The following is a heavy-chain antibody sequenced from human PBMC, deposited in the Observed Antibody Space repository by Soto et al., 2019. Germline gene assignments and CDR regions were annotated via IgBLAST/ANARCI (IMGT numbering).Heavy chain of an antibody. CDR2: IYYSGGT. V-gene: IGHV4-59*12. CDR1: GGSINSYY. Sequence: PSETLSLTCTVSGGSINSYYWSWIRQPPGKGLEWIGYIYYSGGTNYNPSLKSRVTMSVDTSKNQFSLKLSSVTAVDTAVYYCARGQLLPEYWGQGTLVTVSS. D-gene: IGHD2-15*01. J-gene: IGHJ4*02. CDR3: ARGQLLPEY.